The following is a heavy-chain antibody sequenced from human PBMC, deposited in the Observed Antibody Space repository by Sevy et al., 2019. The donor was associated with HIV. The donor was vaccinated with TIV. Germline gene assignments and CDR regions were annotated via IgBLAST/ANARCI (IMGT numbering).Heavy chain of an antibody. CDR3: ARVMRRILWWSLDS. J-gene: IGHJ4*02. CDR2: IGNKPSSHTT. D-gene: IGHD2-21*01. CDR1: GFSFSDYY. Sequence: GGSLRLSCAASGFSFSDYYMDWVRQAPGKGLEWVGRIGNKPSSHTTEFAASVEGRFTISRDDLKNSLFLHMHSLKIDDTAVYYCARVMRRILWWSLDSWGLGTLVTVSS. V-gene: IGHV3-72*01.